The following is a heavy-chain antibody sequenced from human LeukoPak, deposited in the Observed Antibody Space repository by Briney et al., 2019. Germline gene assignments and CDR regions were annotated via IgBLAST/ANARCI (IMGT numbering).Heavy chain of an antibody. CDR3: ARGRYSSSWYPNYYYYYMDV. CDR1: GGSISSSSYY. J-gene: IGHJ6*03. Sequence: SETPSLTCTVSGGSISSSSYYWGWIRQPPGKGLEWIGSIYYSGSTYYNPSLKSRVTISVDTSKNQFSLKLSSVTAADTAAYYCARGRYSSSWYPNYYYYYMDVWGKGTTVTVSS. CDR2: IYYSGST. V-gene: IGHV4-39*07. D-gene: IGHD6-13*01.